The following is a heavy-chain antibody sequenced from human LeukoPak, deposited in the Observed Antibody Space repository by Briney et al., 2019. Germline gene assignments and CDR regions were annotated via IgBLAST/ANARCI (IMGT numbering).Heavy chain of an antibody. D-gene: IGHD1-14*01. CDR2: IAYDGSRA. V-gene: IGHV3-33*01. CDR3: TRYNNDHFDY. CDR1: GFTFGGYG. Sequence: GGSLRLSCAGSGFTFGGYGMHWFRQTPGKGLEWVAVIAYDGSRAFYADSMKGRFTLSRDNSKHTMSVQMDDLRAEDTAVYYCTRYNNDHFDYWGQGTLVTVSS. J-gene: IGHJ4*02.